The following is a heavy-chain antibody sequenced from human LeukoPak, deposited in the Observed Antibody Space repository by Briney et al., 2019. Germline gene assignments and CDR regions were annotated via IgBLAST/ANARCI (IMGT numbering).Heavy chain of an antibody. V-gene: IGHV3-48*01. CDR2: ISGDANAK. CDR3: ARDYVYAFDY. J-gene: IGHJ4*01. Sequence: GGSLRLSCAASGFSFNSYSINLVRQAPEKGLEWVSYISGDANAKHHTDSVKGRFTISRDNAKNALYLQMNSLTAEDTAVYFCARDYVYAFDYWGPGTLVTVSS. D-gene: IGHD2/OR15-2a*01. CDR1: GFSFNSYS.